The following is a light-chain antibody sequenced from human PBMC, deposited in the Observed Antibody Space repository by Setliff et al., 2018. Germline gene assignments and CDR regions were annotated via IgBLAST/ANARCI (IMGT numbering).Light chain of an antibody. V-gene: IGLV2-8*01. Sequence: QSALTQPPSASGSPGQSVTISCTRTSSDVGSINHVSWYQQHPGKAPRLMIFEVSKRPSGVPDRFSGSKSGNTASLTVSGLQAEDEADYYCSSYAGNYIYVFGTGTKVTV. CDR3: SSYAGNYIYV. CDR1: SSDVGSINH. J-gene: IGLJ1*01. CDR2: EVS.